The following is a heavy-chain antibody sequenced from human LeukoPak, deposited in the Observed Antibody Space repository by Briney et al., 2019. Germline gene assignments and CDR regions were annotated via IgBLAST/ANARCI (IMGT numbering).Heavy chain of an antibody. CDR3: ARDAAYDYGGKRGYNWFDP. CDR1: GYTFTSYY. V-gene: IGHV1-46*01. Sequence: ASVKVSCKASGYTFTSYYMHWVRQAPGQGLEWMGIINPSGGSTSYAQKFQGRVTMTRDTSTSTVYMELSSLRSEDTAVYYCARDAAYDYGGKRGYNWFDPWGQGTLVTVSS. J-gene: IGHJ5*02. D-gene: IGHD4-23*01. CDR2: INPSGGST.